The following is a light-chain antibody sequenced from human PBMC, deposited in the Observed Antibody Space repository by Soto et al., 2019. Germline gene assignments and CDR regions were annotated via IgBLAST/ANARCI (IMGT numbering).Light chain of an antibody. J-gene: IGKJ2*01. Sequence: DIEMTQSPESLALSLGERATINCGSSQSLLYSGNNENYLAWYQQKPRQPPRLLIYWTSARESGVPDRFSGSGSGTDFTLTISSLQAEDVAVYYCQQYYDTPYTFGQGTKVDIK. CDR3: QQYYDTPYT. CDR1: QSLLYSGNNENY. CDR2: WTS. V-gene: IGKV4-1*01.